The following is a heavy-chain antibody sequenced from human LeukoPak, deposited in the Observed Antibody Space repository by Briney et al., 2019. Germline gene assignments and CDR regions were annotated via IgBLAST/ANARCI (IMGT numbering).Heavy chain of an antibody. CDR1: GFTFSSYA. V-gene: IGHV3-23*01. J-gene: IGHJ5*02. D-gene: IGHD3-10*01. CDR2: ISGSGGST. CDR3: AKTRRATMVRGAKGWFDP. Sequence: GGSLRLSCAASGFTFSSYAMSWVRQAPGKGLEWVSAISGSGGSTYYADSVKGRFTISRDNSKNTLYLQMNSLRAEDTAVYYCAKTRRATMVRGAKGWFDPWGQGTLVTASS.